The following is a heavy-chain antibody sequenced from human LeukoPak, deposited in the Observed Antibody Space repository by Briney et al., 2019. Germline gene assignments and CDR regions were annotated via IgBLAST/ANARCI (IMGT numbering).Heavy chain of an antibody. CDR1: GFTFSSYS. J-gene: IGHJ6*02. CDR3: ARDAGYYGMDV. CDR2: ILNSSSTI. V-gene: IGHV3-48*04. Sequence: GGSLRLSCAASGFTFSSYSMNWVRQAPGKGLEWVSFILNSSSTIYYTDSVKGRFTISRDNAKNSLYLQMNSLRAEDTAMYYCARDAGYYGMDVWGQGTTVTVSS.